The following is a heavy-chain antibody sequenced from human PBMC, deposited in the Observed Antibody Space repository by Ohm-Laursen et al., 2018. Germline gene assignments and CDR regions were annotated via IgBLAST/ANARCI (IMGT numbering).Heavy chain of an antibody. J-gene: IGHJ4*02. D-gene: IGHD3-22*01. CDR2: IYSGGST. CDR1: GFTVSSNY. V-gene: IGHV3-53*01. Sequence: SLRLSCADSGFTVSSNYMSWVRQAPGKGLEWVSVIYSGGSTYYADSVKGRFTISRDNSKNTLYLQMNSLRAEDTAVYYCARDSSGYFYFDYWGQGTLVTVSS. CDR3: ARDSSGYFYFDY.